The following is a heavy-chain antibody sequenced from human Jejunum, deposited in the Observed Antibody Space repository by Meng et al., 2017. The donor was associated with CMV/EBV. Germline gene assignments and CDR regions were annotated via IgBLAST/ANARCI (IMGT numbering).Heavy chain of an antibody. CDR3: ARGLDSSSDY. CDR2: ISSSSNYI. V-gene: IGHV3-21*01. CDR1: GFTLRSYS. D-gene: IGHD6-6*01. Sequence: FVASGFTLRSYSMNWVRQAPGKGLEWVSYISSSSNYIHYSDSVKGRFTISTDNAKNSLFLQMNSLRAEDTGVYYCARGLDSSSDYWGQGIMVTVSS. J-gene: IGHJ4*02.